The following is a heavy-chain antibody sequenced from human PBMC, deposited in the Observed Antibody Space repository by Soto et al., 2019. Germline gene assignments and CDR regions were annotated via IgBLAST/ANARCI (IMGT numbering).Heavy chain of an antibody. J-gene: IGHJ4*02. CDR1: GGTLSSYP. CDR3: ATVVASPEAEGYYFQS. D-gene: IGHD2-2*01. CDR2: IVPILRIA. Sequence: QVQLVQSGAEVRKPESSVKVSCRASGGTLSSYPISWVRQAPGQGLEWMGRIVPILRIANYAQKFQGRVTITADTSTNPAYMELSSLTSEDTAVDSCATVVASPEAEGYYFQSCGQGTLVSGS. V-gene: IGHV1-69*02.